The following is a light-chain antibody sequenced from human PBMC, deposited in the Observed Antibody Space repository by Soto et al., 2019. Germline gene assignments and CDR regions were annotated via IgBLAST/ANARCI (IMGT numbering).Light chain of an antibody. CDR1: SSDVGRYNY. V-gene: IGLV2-14*01. Sequence: QSVLTQPASVSGSPGQSITISCTGTSSDVGRYNYVSWYQQPPGKAPKLIIYGVSNRPSGVSNRFSGSKSGNTASLTISGLQAEDEADYYCNSYAGTSYVFGTGTKVTVL. J-gene: IGLJ1*01. CDR2: GVS. CDR3: NSYAGTSYV.